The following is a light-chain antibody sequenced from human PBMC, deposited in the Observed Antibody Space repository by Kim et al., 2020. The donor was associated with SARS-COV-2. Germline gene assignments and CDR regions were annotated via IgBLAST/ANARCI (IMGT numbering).Light chain of an antibody. V-gene: IGKV3-15*01. J-gene: IGKJ1*01. CDR1: QSINTN. CDR2: DAS. Sequence: SPGERATLSCRASQSINTNLAWYQQKPGQAPRLLISDASTRATAVPARFSGSGSGTEFTLSISSLQSEDFAVYYCQQYDNGPPWTFGQGTKVDIK. CDR3: QQYDNGPPWT.